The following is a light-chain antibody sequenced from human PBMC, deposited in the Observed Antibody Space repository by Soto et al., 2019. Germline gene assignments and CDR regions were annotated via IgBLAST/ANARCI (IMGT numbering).Light chain of an antibody. CDR3: AALDDSLTGVV. J-gene: IGLJ2*01. V-gene: IGLV1-44*01. CDR2: SNN. Sequence: QSVLTQPPSASGTPGQRVTISCSGSSSNIGSNTVNWYQQLPGTAPKLLIYSNNQRPSGVPDRFSGSKSGTSASLAISGLQSEDEADYYCAALDDSLTGVVFGGGPKVTVL. CDR1: SSNIGSNT.